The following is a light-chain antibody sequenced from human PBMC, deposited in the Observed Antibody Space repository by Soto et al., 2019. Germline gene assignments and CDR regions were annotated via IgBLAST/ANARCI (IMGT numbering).Light chain of an antibody. CDR3: QQYDTLPPFT. CDR1: QDIYIY. CDR2: DAS. J-gene: IGKJ2*01. Sequence: DIQMTQSPAALSVSVGERVTITCQASQDIYIYLNWYQQKQEEAPNLLIYDASNLEAGVPSRFSGSGSGTHFTLTITSLQPEDIATYYCQQYDTLPPFTFGPGTRLDLK. V-gene: IGKV1-33*01.